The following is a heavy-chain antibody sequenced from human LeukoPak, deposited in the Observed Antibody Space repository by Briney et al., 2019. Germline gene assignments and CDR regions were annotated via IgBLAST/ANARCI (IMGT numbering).Heavy chain of an antibody. J-gene: IGHJ5*02. CDR3: ARDPLPRTGAGTDNWFDP. Sequence: ASVKVSCKASGYTFTSYAMHWVRQAPGQGLEWMGGIIPIFGTANYAQKFQGRVTITADESTSTAYMELSSLRSEDTAVYYCARDPLPRTGAGTDNWFDPWGQGTLVTVSS. V-gene: IGHV1-69*13. D-gene: IGHD6-19*01. CDR2: IIPIFGTA. CDR1: GYTFTSYA.